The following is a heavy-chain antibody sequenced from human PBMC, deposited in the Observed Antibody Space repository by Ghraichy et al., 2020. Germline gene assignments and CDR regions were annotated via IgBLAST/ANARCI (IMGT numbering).Heavy chain of an antibody. CDR3: ARVTIAAESWFDP. CDR2: IYYSGST. D-gene: IGHD6-13*01. CDR1: GGSISSYY. Sequence: SETLSLTCTVSGGSISSYYWSWIRQPPGKGLEWIGYIYYSGSTNYNPSLKSLVTISLDTSKTPFSLKLSSVTAADTAVYYCARVTIAAESWFDPWGQGTLVTVSS. J-gene: IGHJ5*02. V-gene: IGHV4-59*13.